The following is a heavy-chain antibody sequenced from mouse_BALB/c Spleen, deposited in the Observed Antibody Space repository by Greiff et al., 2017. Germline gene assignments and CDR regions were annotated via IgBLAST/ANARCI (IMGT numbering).Heavy chain of an antibody. D-gene: IGHD2-14*01. J-gene: IGHJ4*01. CDR2: INPYNGGT. CDR3: ARAYYRYDEEGYYAMDY. V-gene: IGHV1-18*01. Sequence: EVQLQQSGPELVKPGASMKISCKASGYSFTGYTMNWVKQSHGKNLEWIGLINPYNGGTSYNQKFKGKATLTVDKSSSTAYMELLSLTSEDSAVYYCARAYYRYDEEGYYAMDYWGQGTSVTVSS. CDR1: GYSFTGYT.